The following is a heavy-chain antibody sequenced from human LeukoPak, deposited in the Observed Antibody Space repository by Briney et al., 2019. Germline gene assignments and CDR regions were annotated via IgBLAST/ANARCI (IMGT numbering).Heavy chain of an antibody. CDR1: GFDFNTYT. J-gene: IGHJ4*02. CDR2: IISSSASI. V-gene: IGHV3-21*01. D-gene: IGHD3-9*01. Sequence: GGSLRLSCAASGFDFNTYTMNWVRQAPGKGLEWVASIISSSASISYADSMKGRFTISRDNSKNTLYLQMNSLRAEDTAVYYCAKDRILTGYDQFFYWGQGTLVTVSS. CDR3: AKDRILTGYDQFFY.